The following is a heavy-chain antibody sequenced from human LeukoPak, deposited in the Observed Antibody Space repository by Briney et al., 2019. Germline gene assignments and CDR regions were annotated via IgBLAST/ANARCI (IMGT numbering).Heavy chain of an antibody. CDR1: GFTFRSYW. CDR2: IERDGSEK. J-gene: IGHJ6*02. CDR3: ARDWRYCSSSSCLAMDV. Sequence: GGSLRLSCAASGFTFRSYWMSWVRQAPGKGLEWVANIERDGSEKYYVDSVKGQFIISRDNAKNSLYLEMNSLRAEDTAVYYCARDWRYCSSSSCLAMDVWGQGTTVTVSS. V-gene: IGHV3-7*01. D-gene: IGHD2-2*01.